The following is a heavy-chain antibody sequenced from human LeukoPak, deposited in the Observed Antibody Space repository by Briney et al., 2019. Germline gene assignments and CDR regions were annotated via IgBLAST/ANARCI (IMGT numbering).Heavy chain of an antibody. CDR1: GFTFSGYG. CDR2: ISYDGSNK. J-gene: IGHJ4*02. CDR3: AWGPKYYDFGSGYTPLSY. V-gene: IGHV3-30*03. D-gene: IGHD3-3*01. Sequence: PGGSLRLSCAASGFTFSGYGMHWVRQAPGKGLEWVAVISYDGSNKYYADSVRRRFTISRDSAENTLYLQLNTLRPEDTAVYYCAWGPKYYDFGSGYTPLSYWGQGALVTVSS.